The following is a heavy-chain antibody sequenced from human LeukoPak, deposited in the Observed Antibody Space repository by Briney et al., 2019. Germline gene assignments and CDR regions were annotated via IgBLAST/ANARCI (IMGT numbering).Heavy chain of an antibody. D-gene: IGHD3-3*01. V-gene: IGHV4-59*01. CDR1: GGSISSYY. CDR3: AREAIFGVVTAMDV. Sequence: SETLSLTCTVSGGSISSYYWSWIRQPPGKGLEWIGYIYYSGSTNYNPSLKSRVTISVDTSKNQFSLKLSSVTAADTAVYYCAREAIFGVVTAMDVWGKGTTVTVSS. CDR2: IYYSGST. J-gene: IGHJ6*03.